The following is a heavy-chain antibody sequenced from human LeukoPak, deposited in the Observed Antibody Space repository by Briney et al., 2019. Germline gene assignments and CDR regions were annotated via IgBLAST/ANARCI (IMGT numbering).Heavy chain of an antibody. Sequence: GGSLRLSCAASGFTFSDYYMSWIRQAPGKGLEWVSYISSSGSTIYYADSVKGRFTISRDNAKNSLYLQMNSLRAEDTAVYYCASLDTAKQPLANHWGQGTLVTVSS. CDR1: GFTFSDYY. V-gene: IGHV3-11*01. D-gene: IGHD5-18*01. CDR3: ASLDTAKQPLANH. CDR2: ISSSGSTI. J-gene: IGHJ5*02.